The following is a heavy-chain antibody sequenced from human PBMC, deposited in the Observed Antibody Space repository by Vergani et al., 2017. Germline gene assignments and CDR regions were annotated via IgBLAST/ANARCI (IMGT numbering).Heavy chain of an antibody. D-gene: IGHD3-16*01. CDR2: IRYDGSNK. CDR1: GFTFSSYG. Sequence: VQLVESGGGVVQPGGSLRLSCAASGFTFSSYGMHWVRQAPGKGLEWVAFIRYDGSNKYYADSVKGRFTISRDNSKNTLYLQMNRLRAEDTAVYYCAKDLYDYVWGSFTSPPLYFDYWGQGTLVTVSS. CDR3: AKDLYDYVWGSFTSPPLYFDY. V-gene: IGHV3-30*02. J-gene: IGHJ4*02.